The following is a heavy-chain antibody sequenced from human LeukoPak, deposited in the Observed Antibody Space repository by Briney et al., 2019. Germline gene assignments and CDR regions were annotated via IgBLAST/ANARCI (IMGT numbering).Heavy chain of an antibody. CDR2: TYYRSKWYN. CDR3: AREWGPRYCSGGSCYLWFDP. V-gene: IGHV6-1*01. CDR1: GDSVSSNSAA. J-gene: IGHJ5*02. Sequence: SQTLSLTCAISGDSVSSNSAAWNWIRQSPSRGLEWLGRTYYRSKWYNDYAVSVKSRITINPDTSKNQFSLQLNSVTPEDTAVYYCAREWGPRYCSGGSCYLWFDPWGQGTLVTVSS. D-gene: IGHD2-15*01.